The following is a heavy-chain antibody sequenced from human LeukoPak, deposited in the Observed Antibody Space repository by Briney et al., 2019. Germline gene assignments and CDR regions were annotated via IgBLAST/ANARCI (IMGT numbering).Heavy chain of an antibody. J-gene: IGHJ2*01. CDR1: GGSISSYY. CDR3: AGDLAPTGYYRKPHWYFDL. V-gene: IGHV4-59*01. D-gene: IGHD3-9*01. CDR2: IYHSGSV. Sequence: PSETLSLTCTVPGGSISSYYWSWIRQPPGKGLEWIGYIYHSGSVNYNPSLKSRVTISVDTSKNQFSLKLSSVTAADTAVYYCAGDLAPTGYYRKPHWYFDLWGRGTLVTVSS.